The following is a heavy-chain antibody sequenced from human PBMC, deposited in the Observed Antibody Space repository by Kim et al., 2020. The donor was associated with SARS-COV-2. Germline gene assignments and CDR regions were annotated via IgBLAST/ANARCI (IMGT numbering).Heavy chain of an antibody. CDR1: GFTFSSYW. D-gene: IGHD6-13*01. V-gene: IGHV3-7*01. CDR2: IKQDGSEK. J-gene: IGHJ5*02. CDR3: ARGGVEQQLASGLDP. Sequence: GGSLRLSCAASGFTFSSYWMSWVRQAPGKGLEWVANIKQDGSEKYYVDSVKGRFTISRDNAKNSLYLQMNSLRAEDTAVYYCARGGVEQQLASGLDPWGQGTLVTVSS.